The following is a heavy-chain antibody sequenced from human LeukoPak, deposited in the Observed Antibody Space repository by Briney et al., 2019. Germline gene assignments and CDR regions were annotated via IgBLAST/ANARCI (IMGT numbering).Heavy chain of an antibody. V-gene: IGHV3-48*01. CDR3: ARERITFGRVIVPNYFDS. CDR1: GFTFSSYS. CDR2: ISSSSSTI. D-gene: IGHD3-16*02. J-gene: IGHJ4*02. Sequence: GGSLRLSCAASGFTFSSYSMNWVRQAPGKGLEWVSYISSSSSTIYYTDSVKGRFTISRDNAKNSLFLQMNSLRAEDTAVYYCARERITFGRVIVPNYFDSWGQGTLVTVSS.